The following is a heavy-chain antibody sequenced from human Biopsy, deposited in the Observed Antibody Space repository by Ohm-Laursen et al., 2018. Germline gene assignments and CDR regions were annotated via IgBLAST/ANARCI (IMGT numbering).Heavy chain of an antibody. J-gene: IGHJ4*02. CDR1: GFTSSPYW. Sequence: SLRLCCSASGFTSSPYWITLVRQAPGMGLEWLANINQDGSEKYYVDSVKGRFTISRDNAKDSLDLQMTSLRAEDTAVYFCVRGWWNRSSLFLDHWGQGSLVTVSS. CDR3: VRGWWNRSSLFLDH. V-gene: IGHV3-7*01. CDR2: INQDGSEK. D-gene: IGHD1/OR15-1a*01.